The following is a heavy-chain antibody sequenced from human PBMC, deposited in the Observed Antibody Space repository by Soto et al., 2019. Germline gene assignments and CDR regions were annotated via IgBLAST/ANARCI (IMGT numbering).Heavy chain of an antibody. Sequence: QVQLMESGGSVLQPGRSLRLSCAASGFTFSSYGMHWVRQAPGKGLEWVTIISNDGSIQYYGDSVKGRFTVSRDNSKNTLFLEMNSLTAEDTATYYCAKDRLDSSGTCSRCFGMDVCGQGTTVTVSS. J-gene: IGHJ6*02. CDR2: ISNDGSIQ. CDR3: AKDRLDSSGTCSRCFGMDV. V-gene: IGHV3-30*18. D-gene: IGHD3-22*01. CDR1: GFTFSSYG.